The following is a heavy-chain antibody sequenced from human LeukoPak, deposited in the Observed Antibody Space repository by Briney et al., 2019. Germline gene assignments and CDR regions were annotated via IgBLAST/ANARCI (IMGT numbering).Heavy chain of an antibody. CDR1: GGSISSSSYY. V-gene: IGHV4-39*01. D-gene: IGHD3-22*01. CDR3: ARHLDSNGAPDY. J-gene: IGHJ4*02. CDR2: IYYSGST. Sequence: RSSETLSLTCTISGGSISSSSYYWGWIRQLPGKGLEWIRSIYYSGSTYYNPSLKSRVTISVDTSKNQFSLKLSSVTAADTAVYYCARHLDSNGAPDYWGQGTLVTVSS.